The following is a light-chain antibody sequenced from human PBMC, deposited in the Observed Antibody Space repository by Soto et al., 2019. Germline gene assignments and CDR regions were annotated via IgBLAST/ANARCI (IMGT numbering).Light chain of an antibody. CDR3: QQYNNWPRT. Sequence: EIVMTQSPATLSASPGERATLSCTASQSVGSNLAWYQQKPGQAPRLLIYGASTRATGIPARFSGSGSGTEFTLTISSLQSEDFAVYYCQQYNNWPRTFGQGTKVEIK. V-gene: IGKV3-15*01. CDR2: GAS. J-gene: IGKJ1*01. CDR1: QSVGSN.